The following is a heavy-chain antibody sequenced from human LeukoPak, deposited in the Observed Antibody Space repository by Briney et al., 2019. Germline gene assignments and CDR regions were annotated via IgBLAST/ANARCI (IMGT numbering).Heavy chain of an antibody. CDR2: IYYSGST. V-gene: IGHV4-39*07. CDR3: ARESAILTGPFDY. D-gene: IGHD3-9*01. J-gene: IGHJ4*02. CDR1: GGSISSSSYY. Sequence: SETLSLTCTVSGGSISSSSYYWGWIRQPPGKGLEWIGSIYYSGSTYYNPSLKSRVTISVDTSKNQFSLKLSSVTAADTAVYYCARESAILTGPFDYWGQGTLVTVSS.